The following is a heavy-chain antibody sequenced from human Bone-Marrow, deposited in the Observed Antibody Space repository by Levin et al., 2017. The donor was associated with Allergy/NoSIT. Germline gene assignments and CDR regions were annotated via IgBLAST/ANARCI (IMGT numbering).Heavy chain of an antibody. CDR1: GFTFSNYA. CDR3: ARDGDYYGSGTIPFDS. CDR2: IIPMFDTA. Sequence: PGGSLRLSCLASGFTFSNYAINWVRQAPGQGLEWMGGIIPMFDTAIYAQKFQGRVTITADESTTTAYMELTSLRSEDSAMYYCARDGDYYGSGTIPFDSWGPGTLVTVSS. V-gene: IGHV1-69*01. D-gene: IGHD3-10*01. J-gene: IGHJ4*02.